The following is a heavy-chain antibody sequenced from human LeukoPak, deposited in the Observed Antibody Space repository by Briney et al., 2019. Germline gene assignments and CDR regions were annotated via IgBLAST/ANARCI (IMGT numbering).Heavy chain of an antibody. D-gene: IGHD3-16*01. CDR2: IYYTGST. CDR3: ARGGVLKSVDY. CDR1: GASISSSSYY. V-gene: IGHV4-39*07. Sequence: SETLSLTCTVSGASISSSSYYWGWIRQPPGKGLEWIGSIYYTGSTYYNPSLKSRLTISIDTSKKQFSLKLTSVTAADTAVYYCARGGVLKSVDYWGQGTLVAVSS. J-gene: IGHJ4*02.